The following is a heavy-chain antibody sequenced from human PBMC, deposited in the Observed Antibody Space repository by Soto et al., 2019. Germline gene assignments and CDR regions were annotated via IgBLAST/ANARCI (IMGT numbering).Heavy chain of an antibody. Sequence: SGPTLVNPTQTLTLTCTFSGFSLSTSGMCVSWIRQPPGKALEWLALIDWDDDKYYSTSLKTRLTISKDTSKNQVVLTMTNMDPVDTATYYCARIGGPSSGYYFFDYWGQGTLVTVSS. CDR1: GFSLSTSGMC. D-gene: IGHD3-22*01. J-gene: IGHJ4*02. V-gene: IGHV2-70*01. CDR3: ARIGGPSSGYYFFDY. CDR2: IDWDDDK.